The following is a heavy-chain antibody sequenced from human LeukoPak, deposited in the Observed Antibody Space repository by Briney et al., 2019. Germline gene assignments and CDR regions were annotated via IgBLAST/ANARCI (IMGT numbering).Heavy chain of an antibody. V-gene: IGHV1-69*04. CDR3: ARGGYCGCDCYSAGGDWFDP. J-gene: IGHJ5*02. Sequence: ASVKVSCKASGGTFSSYAISWVRQAPGQGLEWMGRIIPILGIADYAQKFQGRVTITADKSTSTAYMELSSLRSEDTAVYYCARGGYCGCDCYSAGGDWFDPWGQGTLVTVSS. CDR2: IIPILGIA. D-gene: IGHD2-21*02. CDR1: GGTFSSYA.